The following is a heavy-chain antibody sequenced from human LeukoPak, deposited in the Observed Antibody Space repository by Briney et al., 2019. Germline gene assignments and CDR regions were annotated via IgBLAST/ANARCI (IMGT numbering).Heavy chain of an antibody. D-gene: IGHD3-10*01. Sequence: GGSLRLSCAASGFTFSNAWMSWVRQTPGKGLEWVRRIKSKTDGGTTDYVAPVKGRFTISRDDSKNTLYLQMNSLKSEDTAVYYCTTDYGSGSYRYFNYWGQGTLVTVSS. V-gene: IGHV3-15*01. CDR2: IKSKTDGGTT. CDR3: TTDYGSGSYRYFNY. CDR1: GFTFSNAW. J-gene: IGHJ4*02.